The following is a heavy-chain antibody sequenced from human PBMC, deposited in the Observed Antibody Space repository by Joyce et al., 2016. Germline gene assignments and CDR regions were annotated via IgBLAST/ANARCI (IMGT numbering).Heavy chain of an antibody. CDR1: GFTVSSNY. D-gene: IGHD1-26*01. V-gene: IGHV3-53*02. Sequence: EVQLVETGGGLIQPGGSLRLSCAASGFTVSSNYMNWVRQAPGKGLEWVSLIYSGGNTYYTDSVKGRFTISRDSSKNTLYLQMNSLRVEDTAVYYCASQVGMQRHYLLYWGQGTLVTVSS. J-gene: IGHJ4*02. CDR2: IYSGGNT. CDR3: ASQVGMQRHYLLY.